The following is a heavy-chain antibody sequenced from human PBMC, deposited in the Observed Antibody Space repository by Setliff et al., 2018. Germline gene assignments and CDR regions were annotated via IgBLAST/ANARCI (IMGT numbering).Heavy chain of an antibody. CDR3: ARGRGGYNREYFQY. CDR1: GYDFNTYW. Sequence: PGESLKISCTTSGYDFNTYWIGWVRQVPGRGLEWVGIIYPHDSDTKYSPSFQGHVTISADRAFSTVNLRWGSLKSSDTAMYYCARGRGGYNREYFQYWGQGTMVTVSS. J-gene: IGHJ1*01. D-gene: IGHD5-12*01. V-gene: IGHV5-51*01. CDR2: IYPHDSDT.